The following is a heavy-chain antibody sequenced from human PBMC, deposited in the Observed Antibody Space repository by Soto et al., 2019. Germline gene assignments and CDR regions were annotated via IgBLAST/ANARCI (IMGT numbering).Heavy chain of an antibody. D-gene: IGHD3-22*01. Sequence: PGGSLRLSCAASGFSFDDYAMHWVRQAPGKGLEWVTGISWNSGTIGYADSVKGRFTISRDNAKNSLYLQMNSLRAEDTALYYCAKTANYYDSTGYFDTWGQGTLVTVSS. CDR2: ISWNSGTI. V-gene: IGHV3-9*01. CDR1: GFSFDDYA. J-gene: IGHJ5*02. CDR3: AKTANYYDSTGYFDT.